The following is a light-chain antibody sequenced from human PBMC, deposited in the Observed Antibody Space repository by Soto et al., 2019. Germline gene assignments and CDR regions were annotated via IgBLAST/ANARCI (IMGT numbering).Light chain of an antibody. V-gene: IGLV2-11*01. Sequence: SALPQPRSVSGSPGQSVTISCTGTSRDVGNYTYVSWYQQYPGKVPKRIIYDVRKRPSGVPDRFSGSKSGNTASLTISGLQAEDEADYFCCSYAGSYTYVFGTGTKLTVL. J-gene: IGLJ1*01. CDR2: DVR. CDR1: SRDVGNYTY. CDR3: CSYAGSYTYV.